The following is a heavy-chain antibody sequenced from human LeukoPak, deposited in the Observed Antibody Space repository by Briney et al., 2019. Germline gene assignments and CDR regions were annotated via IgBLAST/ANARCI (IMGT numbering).Heavy chain of an antibody. CDR1: GFTFSSYG. CDR3: ARDRAVATIYDY. V-gene: IGHV3-33*01. CDR2: IWYDGSNK. D-gene: IGHD5-12*01. Sequence: PGGSLRLSCAASGFTFSSYGMHWFRQAPGKGLEWVAVIWYDGSNKYYADSVKGRFTISRDNSKNTLYLQMNSLRAEDTAVYYCARDRAVATIYDYWGQGTLVTVSS. J-gene: IGHJ4*02.